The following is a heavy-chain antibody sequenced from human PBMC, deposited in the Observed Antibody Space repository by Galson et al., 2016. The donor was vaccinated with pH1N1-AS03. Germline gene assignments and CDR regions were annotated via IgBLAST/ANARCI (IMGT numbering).Heavy chain of an antibody. CDR1: GGSMTSPDW. D-gene: IGHD6-25*01. CDR2: VHYSGTT. J-gene: IGHJ4*02. Sequence: SETLSLTCAVSGGSMTSPDWWTWVRQPPGKGLEWIGEVHYSGTTSYNPSLNSRVTMSIDKSNNQLSLNLGSVTAADTAGYVCASAGYHTPGYHYWGQGALVTVSS. V-gene: IGHV4-4*02. CDR3: ASAGYHTPGYHY.